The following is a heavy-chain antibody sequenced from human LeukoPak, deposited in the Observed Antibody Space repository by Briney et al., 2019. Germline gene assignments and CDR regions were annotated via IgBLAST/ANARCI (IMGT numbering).Heavy chain of an antibody. Sequence: SETLSLTCAVSGGSISSGGYSWSWIRQPPGKGLEWIGEINHSGSTNYNPSLKSRVTISVDTSKNQFSLKLSSVTAADTAVYYCARVESSGPYYFDYWGQGTLVTVSS. V-gene: IGHV4-34*01. CDR3: ARVESSGPYYFDY. J-gene: IGHJ4*02. CDR2: INHSGST. D-gene: IGHD6-19*01. CDR1: GGSISSGGYS.